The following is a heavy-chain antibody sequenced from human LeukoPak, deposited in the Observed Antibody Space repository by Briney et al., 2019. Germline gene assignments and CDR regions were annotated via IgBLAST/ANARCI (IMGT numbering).Heavy chain of an antibody. V-gene: IGHV1-69*13. D-gene: IGHD6-13*01. Sequence: VASVNVSRKASGGTFSSYAIGWVRQAPGQGLEWMGGIIPIFGTANYAQKFQGRVTITADESTSTAYMELSSLRSEDTAVYYCARGIAAAGTGWFDPWGQGTLVTVSS. CDR1: GGTFSSYA. CDR3: ARGIAAAGTGWFDP. J-gene: IGHJ5*02. CDR2: IIPIFGTA.